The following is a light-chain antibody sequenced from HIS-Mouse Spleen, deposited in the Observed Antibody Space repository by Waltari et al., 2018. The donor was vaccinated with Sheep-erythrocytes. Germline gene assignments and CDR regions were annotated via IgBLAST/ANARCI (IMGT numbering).Light chain of an antibody. Sequence: SSELTQPPSVSVSPGQTASITCSGDKLGDKYACWYQQKPGQSPVLVIYQDTKRPSGIPERFSRSNSGNTATLTISGTQAMDEADYYCQAWDSSIVVFGGGTKLTVL. V-gene: IGLV3-1*01. CDR1: KLGDKY. J-gene: IGLJ2*01. CDR2: QDT. CDR3: QAWDSSIVV.